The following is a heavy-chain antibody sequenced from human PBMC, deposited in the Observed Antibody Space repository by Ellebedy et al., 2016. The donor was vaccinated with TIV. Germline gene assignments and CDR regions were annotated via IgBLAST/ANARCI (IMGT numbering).Heavy chain of an antibody. J-gene: IGHJ4*02. CDR3: VRGPYDGTGYYYPY. D-gene: IGHD3-22*01. Sequence: SETLSLTXTVSGQSITSSSYYWGWIRQPPGKGLEWIGYTSHSGSTNYNPSLKSRVTISVDTSKNQFSLKLSSVTAADTAVYYCVRGPYDGTGYYYPYWGQGTLVTVSS. CDR1: GQSITSSSYY. CDR2: TSHSGST. V-gene: IGHV4-61*05.